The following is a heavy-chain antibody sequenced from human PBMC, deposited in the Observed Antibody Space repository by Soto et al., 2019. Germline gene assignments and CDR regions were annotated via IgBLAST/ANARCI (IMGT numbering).Heavy chain of an antibody. D-gene: IGHD3-3*01. CDR1: GGSISSGDYY. V-gene: IGHV4-30-4*01. CDR3: ARAHDFWSGYYTSPPPYYYYYGMDV. Sequence: SETLSLTCTVSGGSISSGDYYWSWIRHPPGKGLEWIGYIYYSGSTYYNPSLKSRVTISVDTSKNQFSLKLSSVTAADTAVYYCARAHDFWSGYYTSPPPYYYYYGMDVWGQGTTVTVSS. CDR2: IYYSGST. J-gene: IGHJ6*02.